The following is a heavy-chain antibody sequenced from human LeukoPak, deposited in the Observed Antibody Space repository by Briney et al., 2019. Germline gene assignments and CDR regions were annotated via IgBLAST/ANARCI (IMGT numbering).Heavy chain of an antibody. CDR3: ARDHDLTGTYEYLKY. D-gene: IGHD7-27*01. V-gene: IGHV1-69*06. Sequence: VASVKVSCKASGGNFNTYAISWVRQAPGQGLEWMGGIIPIFGTGNYAQKFQGRVTITADKSTNTAYMELSSLKSEDTAVNYCARDHDLTGTYEYLKYWGQGTLVSVSS. CDR2: IIPIFGTG. CDR1: GGNFNTYA. J-gene: IGHJ1*01.